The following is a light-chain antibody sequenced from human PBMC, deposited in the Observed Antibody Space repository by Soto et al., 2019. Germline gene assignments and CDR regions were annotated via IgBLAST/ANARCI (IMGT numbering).Light chain of an antibody. CDR2: KAS. J-gene: IGKJ1*01. CDR1: QSISSW. Sequence: DIQMTQSPSTLSASVGDRVTITCRASQSISSWLAWYQQKPGKAPKLLIYKASSLESGVPSRFSGSGSGTEFNITISSLQPDDFATYYCQQYNSYSWTFGQGTKVEIK. V-gene: IGKV1-5*03. CDR3: QQYNSYSWT.